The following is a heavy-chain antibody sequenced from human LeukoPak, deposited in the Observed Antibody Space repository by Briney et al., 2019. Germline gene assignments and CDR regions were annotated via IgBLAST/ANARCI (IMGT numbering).Heavy chain of an antibody. Sequence: ASVKVSCKVSGYTLTELSMHWVRQAPGKGLEWMGGFDPGDGETIYAQKFQGRLTISADKSTNTTYMELNSLQSEDTAVYYCAKSGPPSRDYYYYMDVWGEGTMVTVSS. CDR3: AKSGPPSRDYYYYMDV. V-gene: IGHV1-24*01. J-gene: IGHJ6*03. CDR2: FDPGDGET. CDR1: GYTLTELS.